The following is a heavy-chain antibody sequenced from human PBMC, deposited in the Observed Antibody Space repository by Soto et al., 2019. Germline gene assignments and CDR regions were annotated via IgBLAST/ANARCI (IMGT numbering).Heavy chain of an antibody. J-gene: IGHJ6*02. D-gene: IGHD1-1*01. V-gene: IGHV1-2*02. CDR1: GDTLTGCY. CDR3: AREERFDPTTGYYYGMHV. CDR2: INPNSGGT. Sequence: ASVKVSCKASGDTLTGCYIHWVRQAPGQGLEWMGWINPNSGGTNYAQKFQGRVSMTRDTSISTAYMELSRLRSDDTAVFYCAREERFDPTTGYYYGMHVWGQGTTVTVSS.